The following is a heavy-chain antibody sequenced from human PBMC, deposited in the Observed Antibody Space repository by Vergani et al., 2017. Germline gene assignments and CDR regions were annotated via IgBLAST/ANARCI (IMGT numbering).Heavy chain of an antibody. J-gene: IGHJ6*02. CDR3: ANTLTLVFLGVVFGQPFPVESYYGMDV. CDR1: GFTFSSYG. V-gene: IGHV3-30*18. CDR2: ISYDGSNK. Sequence: QVQLVESGGGVVQPGRSLRLSCAASGFTFSSYGMHWVRQAPGKGLEWVAVISYDGSNKYYADSVKGRFTISRDNSKNTLYLQMNSLRAEDTAVYYCANTLTLVFLGVVFGQPFPVESYYGMDVWGQGTTVTVSS. D-gene: IGHD3-16*01.